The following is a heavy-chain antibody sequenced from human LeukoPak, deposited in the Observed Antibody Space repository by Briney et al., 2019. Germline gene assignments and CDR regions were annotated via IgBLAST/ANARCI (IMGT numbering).Heavy chain of an antibody. D-gene: IGHD6-19*01. J-gene: IGHJ4*02. Sequence: PGGSLRLSCAASGFTFSSYGMHWVRQAPGKGLEWVAVIWYDGSNKYYADSVKGRFTISRDNSKNTLYLQMNSLRAEDTAVYYCARVKAVIAVAGPPFDYWGQGTLVTVSS. CDR1: GFTFSSYG. CDR2: IWYDGSNK. CDR3: ARVKAVIAVAGPPFDY. V-gene: IGHV3-30*19.